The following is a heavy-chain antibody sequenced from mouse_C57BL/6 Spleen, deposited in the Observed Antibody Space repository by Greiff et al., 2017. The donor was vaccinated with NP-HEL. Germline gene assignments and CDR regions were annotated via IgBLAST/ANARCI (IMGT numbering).Heavy chain of an antibody. Sequence: QVQLQQPGAELVRPGTSVKLSCKASGYTFTSYWMHWVKQRPGQGLEWIGVIDPSDSYTNYNQKFKGKATLTVDTSSSTAYMQLSSLKSEDSAVYCCARGGGWDALDCWGQGTSVTVSA. D-gene: IGHD1-1*02. CDR1: GYTFTSYW. V-gene: IGHV1-59*01. CDR3: ARGGGWDALDC. CDR2: IDPSDSYT. J-gene: IGHJ4*01.